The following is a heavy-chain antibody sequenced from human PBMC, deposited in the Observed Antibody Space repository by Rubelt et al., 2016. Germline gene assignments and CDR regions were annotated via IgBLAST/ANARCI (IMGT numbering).Heavy chain of an antibody. D-gene: IGHD3-3*01. CDR2: ISSGSHYI. J-gene: IGHJ4*02. Sequence: EVQVVESGGGLVEPGGSLRLSCAASGFTFSSYTMNWVRQAPGKGLEWVSSISSGSHYIYYADSMKGRVTISRDNAKNALYLRMNSLGAEDTAVYYGARDQGDNDYYLDDWGQGTLGTVSS. CDR1: GFTFSSYT. V-gene: IGHV3-21*01. CDR3: ARDQGDNDYYLDD.